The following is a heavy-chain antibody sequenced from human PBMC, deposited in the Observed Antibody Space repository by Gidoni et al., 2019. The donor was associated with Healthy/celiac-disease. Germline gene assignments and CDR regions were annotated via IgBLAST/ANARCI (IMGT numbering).Heavy chain of an antibody. D-gene: IGHD2-15*01. CDR3: AKGDIVVVGAANFDY. CDR1: GFTFSSYA. Sequence: EVQLLESGGGLVQPGGSLRLSCAASGFTFSSYAMSWVRQAPGKGLEWGLAISGSGGSNYYADSVKGRFTNSRDNSKNTLYLKMNSLRAEDTAVYYCAKGDIVVVGAANFDYWGQGTLVNVSS. CDR2: ISGSGGSN. V-gene: IGHV3-23*01. J-gene: IGHJ4*02.